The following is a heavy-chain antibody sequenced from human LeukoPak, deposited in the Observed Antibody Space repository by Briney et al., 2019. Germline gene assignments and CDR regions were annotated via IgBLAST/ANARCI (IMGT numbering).Heavy chain of an antibody. V-gene: IGHV3-7*03. J-gene: IGHJ4*02. Sequence: GGSLKLSCTASGLTLSNYWMIWVRQAPGKGLQWVAKIKQDGSEKYYVDSVKGRFTISRDNAEDSLYLQMNSLRVEDTAVYYCAARSSGNPYFWGQGTLVTVSS. D-gene: IGHD1-26*01. CDR1: GLTLSNYW. CDR2: IKQDGSEK. CDR3: AARSSGNPYF.